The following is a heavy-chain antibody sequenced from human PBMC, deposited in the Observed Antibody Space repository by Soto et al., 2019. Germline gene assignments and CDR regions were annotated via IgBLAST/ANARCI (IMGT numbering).Heavy chain of an antibody. D-gene: IGHD6-13*01. CDR1: GFNIINQA. CDR3: AKGGGGYSCTWGLRGDVR. J-gene: IGHJ4*02. Sequence: EVQLLESGGGLVQPGGSLRLSCVVSGFNIINQALSWVRQTPGRGLQWVSAISGGGERTSYADSVKGRFTISRDNSKFTIYLEIDSLTAADPAVYYCAKGGGGYSCTWGLRGDVRWGQGTLVTVSS. V-gene: IGHV3-23*01. CDR2: ISGGGERT.